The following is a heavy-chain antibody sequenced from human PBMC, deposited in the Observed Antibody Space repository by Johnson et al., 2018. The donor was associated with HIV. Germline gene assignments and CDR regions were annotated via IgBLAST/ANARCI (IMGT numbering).Heavy chain of an antibody. CDR3: ARACSDGSCYTTRWAM. J-gene: IGHJ1*01. D-gene: IGHD2-15*01. V-gene: IGHV3-30-3*01. Sequence: QVQLVESGGGVVQPGRSLRLSCAASGFTFSRNAMHWVRQAPGKGLEWVAVISFDGNNKHYADSVRGRFTVSRDNSKNTLYLQMNSLRVEDSAVYYCARACSDGSCYTTRWAMWG. CDR2: ISFDGNNK. CDR1: GFTFSRNA.